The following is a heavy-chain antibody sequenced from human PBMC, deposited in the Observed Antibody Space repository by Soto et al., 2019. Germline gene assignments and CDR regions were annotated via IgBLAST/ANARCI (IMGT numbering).Heavy chain of an antibody. Sequence: PGGSLRLSCAASGFTFSNAWMNWVRQAPGKGLEWVGRIKSKTDGGTTDYAAPVKGRFTISRDDSKNTLYLQMNSLKTEDTAVYYCTTDRSYYDSLIYFDYWGQGTLVTVSS. V-gene: IGHV3-15*07. J-gene: IGHJ4*02. CDR3: TTDRSYYDSLIYFDY. CDR1: GFTFSNAW. D-gene: IGHD3-22*01. CDR2: IKSKTDGGTT.